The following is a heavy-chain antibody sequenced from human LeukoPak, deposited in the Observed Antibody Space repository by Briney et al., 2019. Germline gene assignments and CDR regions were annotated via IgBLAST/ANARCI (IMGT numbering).Heavy chain of an antibody. V-gene: IGHV3-7*03. CDR3: AKVAAGTLIDV. D-gene: IGHD1/OR15-1a*01. CDR2: IKQDGSEK. Sequence: GGSLRLSCAASGFTFSSYWMSWVRQAPGKGLEWVANIKQDGSEKYYVDSVKGRFTISRDNAKNSLYLQMNSLRAEDTAIYYCAKVAAGTLIDVWGQGTTVTVSS. J-gene: IGHJ6*02. CDR1: GFTFSSYW.